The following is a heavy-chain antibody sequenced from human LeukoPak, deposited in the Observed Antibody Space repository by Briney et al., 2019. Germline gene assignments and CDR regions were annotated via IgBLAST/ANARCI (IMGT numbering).Heavy chain of an antibody. CDR3: AKYVFDY. CDR2: ISSGTSAINYI. CDR1: VLTFSNYN. J-gene: IGHJ4*02. V-gene: IGHV3-21*01. Sequence: GGSLRLACAASVLTFSNYNMHWVRQAPGKGLEWVSSISSGTSAINYIHYADSVKGRFTISRDNAKNSLYLQMNSLRAEDTAVYYCAKYVFDYWGQGTLVIVSS. D-gene: IGHD2/OR15-2a*01.